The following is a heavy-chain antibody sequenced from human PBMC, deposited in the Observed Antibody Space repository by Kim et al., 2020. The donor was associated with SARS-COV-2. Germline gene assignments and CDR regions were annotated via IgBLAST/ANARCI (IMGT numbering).Heavy chain of an antibody. V-gene: IGHV4-39*01. D-gene: IGHD2-2*01. CDR3: ARRGVVPGLDDY. Sequence: SETLSLTCTVSGGSISSSSYYWGWIRQPPGKGLEWIGSIYYSGSTYYNPSLKSRVTISVDTSKNQFSLKLSSVTAADTAVYYCARRGVVPGLDDYWGQGTLVTVSS. CDR2: IYYSGST. CDR1: GGSISSSSYY. J-gene: IGHJ4*02.